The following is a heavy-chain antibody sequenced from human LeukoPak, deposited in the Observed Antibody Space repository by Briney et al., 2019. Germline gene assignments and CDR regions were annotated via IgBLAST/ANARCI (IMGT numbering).Heavy chain of an antibody. D-gene: IGHD3-9*01. CDR2: IIPIFGTA. CDR1: GGTFSSYA. Sequence: ASEKVSCKASGGTFSSYAISWVRQAPGQGLEWMGGIIPIFGTANYAQKFQGRVTITADESTSTAYMELSSLRSEDTAVYYCARDSQLDILTGIQMGYYYGMDVWGQGTTVTVSS. V-gene: IGHV1-69*13. CDR3: ARDSQLDILTGIQMGYYYGMDV. J-gene: IGHJ6*02.